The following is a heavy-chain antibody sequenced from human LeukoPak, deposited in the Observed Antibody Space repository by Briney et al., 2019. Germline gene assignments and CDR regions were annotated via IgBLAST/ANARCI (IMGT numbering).Heavy chain of an antibody. CDR3: ASTPRYMDV. J-gene: IGHJ6*03. CDR2: INPDGSRT. CDR1: GFTFSTHY. V-gene: IGHV3-74*01. Sequence: PGGSLRLSCAASGFTFSTHYMQWVRQGPGKELVWPARINPDGSRTSYADSVKGRFTISRDNGKKTLHLQMSSLRAEDTGVYYCASTPRYMDVWGKGTTVTVSS.